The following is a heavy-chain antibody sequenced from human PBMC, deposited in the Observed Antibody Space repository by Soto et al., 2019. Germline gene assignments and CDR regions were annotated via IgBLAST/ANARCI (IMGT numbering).Heavy chain of an antibody. CDR3: AHRRADCSGGTCYHGFDP. CDR2: IYWDDDK. V-gene: IGHV2-5*02. CDR1: GFSLSTTEVG. D-gene: IGHD2-15*01. J-gene: IGHJ5*02. Sequence: QITLRESGPTLVKPTQTLTLTCTFTGFSLSTTEVGVGWIRQPPGKALEWLVFIYWDDDKWYSPSLKSRLTITKDTSNNQVVLTMTNVDPVDTATYYCAHRRADCSGGTCYHGFDPWGQGALVTVSS.